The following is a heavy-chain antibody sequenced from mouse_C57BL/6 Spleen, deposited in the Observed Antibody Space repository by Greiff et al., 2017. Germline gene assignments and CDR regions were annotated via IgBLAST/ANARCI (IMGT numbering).Heavy chain of an antibody. CDR2: IDPENGDT. D-gene: IGHD1-1*01. J-gene: IGHJ1*03. CDR3: TTYYYGSSPWYFDV. Sequence: VQLQQSGAELVRPGASVKLSCTASGFNIKDDYMHWVKQRPEQGLEWIGWIDPENGDTEYASKFQGKATITAATSSNTAYLQLSSLTSEDTAFYYCTTYYYGSSPWYFDVWGTGTTVTVSS. V-gene: IGHV14-4*01. CDR1: GFNIKDDY.